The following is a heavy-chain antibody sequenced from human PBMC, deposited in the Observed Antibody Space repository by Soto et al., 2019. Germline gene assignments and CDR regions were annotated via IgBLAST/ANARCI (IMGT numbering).Heavy chain of an antibody. Sequence: PGGSLRLSCAASGFSFSSYTLNWFRQAPEKGLEWVSSISGASTDIYYTDLVKGRFTISRDNVKNSLFLQMNSLRAEDTAVYYCARGSDLAKAFDIWGQGTMVTVSS. J-gene: IGHJ3*02. V-gene: IGHV3-21*01. CDR3: ARGSDLAKAFDI. CDR1: GFSFSSYT. CDR2: ISGASTDI.